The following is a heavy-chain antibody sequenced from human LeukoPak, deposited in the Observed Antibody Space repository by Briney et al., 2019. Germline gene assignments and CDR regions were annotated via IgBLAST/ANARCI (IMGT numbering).Heavy chain of an antibody. Sequence: ASVKVSCKASGGTFSSYAISWVRQAPGQGLEWMGGIIPIFGTANYAQKFQGRVMITTDESTSTAYMELSSLRSEDTAVYYCASSSGRIAAAFDYWGQGTLVTVSS. CDR3: ASSSGRIAAAFDY. CDR1: GGTFSSYA. CDR2: IIPIFGTA. D-gene: IGHD6-6*01. J-gene: IGHJ4*02. V-gene: IGHV1-69*05.